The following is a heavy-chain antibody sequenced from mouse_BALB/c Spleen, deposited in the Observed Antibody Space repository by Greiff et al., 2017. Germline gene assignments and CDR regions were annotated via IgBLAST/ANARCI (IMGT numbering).Heavy chain of an antibody. CDR1: GYAFTSYN. J-gene: IGHJ4*01. CDR2: IDPYNGGT. D-gene: IGHD1-2*01. CDR3: ADLFITTATGAMDY. V-gene: IGHV1S135*01. Sequence: LVESGPELVKPGASVKVSCKASGYAFTSYNMYWVKQSHGKSLEWIGYIDPYNGGTSYNQKFKGKATLTVDKSSSTAYMHLNSLTSEDSAVYYCADLFITTATGAMDYWGQGTSVTVSS.